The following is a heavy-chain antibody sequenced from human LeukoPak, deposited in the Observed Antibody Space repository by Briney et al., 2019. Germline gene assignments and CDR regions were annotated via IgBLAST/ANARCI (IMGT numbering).Heavy chain of an antibody. CDR2: ISGSGGST. J-gene: IGHJ4*02. Sequence: GGSRRLSCAASGFTSSSYAMSWVRHAQGKGLEWVSAISGSGGSTYYADSVKGRFTISRDNAKTSLYLQMNCLRVEDTAVYYCARESGLGVISPYSDFWGQGTLVTVSP. CDR1: GFTSSSYA. CDR3: ARESGLGVISPYSDF. V-gene: IGHV3-23*01. D-gene: IGHD2-21*01.